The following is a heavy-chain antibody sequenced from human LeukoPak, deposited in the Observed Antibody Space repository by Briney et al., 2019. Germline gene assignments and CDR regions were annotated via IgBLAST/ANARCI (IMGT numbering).Heavy chain of an antibody. CDR1: GFTFSIYA. CDR3: AKDVRNCSSISCHFYYYMDV. CDR2: ISSSGDGT. D-gene: IGHD2-2*01. J-gene: IGHJ6*03. Sequence: PGGSLRLSCTASGFTFSIYAMSWVRQAPGKGLEWVSSISSSGDGTYYADSVKGRFTISRDNSKNTLYLQMNSLRAEDTAAYYCAKDVRNCSSISCHFYYYMDVWGKGTTVTVSS. V-gene: IGHV3-23*01.